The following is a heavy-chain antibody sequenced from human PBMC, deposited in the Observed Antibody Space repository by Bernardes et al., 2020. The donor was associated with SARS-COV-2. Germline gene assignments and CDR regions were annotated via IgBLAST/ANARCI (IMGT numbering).Heavy chain of an antibody. J-gene: IGHJ5*02. Sequence: GASLKISCKGFGYTFSNYWIAWVRQMPGRGLEWMGIIYLGDSGTIVYSPSFQGQVTISADKSLNTAYLQWSSLKASDTAMYYCAKTGTGTQQFPRGWLDPWGQGTRLTVSS. V-gene: IGHV5-51*01. CDR3: AKTGTGTQQFPRGWLDP. CDR1: GYTFSNYW. D-gene: IGHD1-1*01. CDR2: IYLGDSGT.